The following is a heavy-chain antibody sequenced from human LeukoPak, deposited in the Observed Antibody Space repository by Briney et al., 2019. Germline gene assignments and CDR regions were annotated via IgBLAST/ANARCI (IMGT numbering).Heavy chain of an antibody. Sequence: GGSLRLSCAASGFNFRTYGMHWVRQAPGKGLEWVAFIQFDESSKNYADSVKGRFTISRDNSKNTVYLQVNSLRAENTAVYYCAKEDGTVVVSTFGDWGQGTLVTVSS. V-gene: IGHV3-30*02. D-gene: IGHD3-22*01. CDR1: GFNFRTYG. CDR3: AKEDGTVVVSTFGD. CDR2: IQFDESSK. J-gene: IGHJ4*02.